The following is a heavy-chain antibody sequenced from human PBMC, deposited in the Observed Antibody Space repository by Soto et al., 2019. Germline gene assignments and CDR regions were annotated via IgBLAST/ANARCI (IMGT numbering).Heavy chain of an antibody. CDR3: ASGGDRDY. D-gene: IGHD2-21*02. CDR1: GFTFDYYW. V-gene: IGHV3-74*01. Sequence: EVQLVESGGGLVQPGGSLRLSCVASGFTFDYYWMNWVRQAPGEGLMWVSRLQTNGSHPDYADSVKGRFTISRDKAKNTLYLQMNNLTAEHTALYCCASGGDRDYWGHGTLVTVSS. J-gene: IGHJ4*01. CDR2: LQTNGSHP.